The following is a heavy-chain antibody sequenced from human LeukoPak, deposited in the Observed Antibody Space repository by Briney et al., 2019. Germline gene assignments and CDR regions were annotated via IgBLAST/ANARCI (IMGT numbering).Heavy chain of an antibody. CDR2: IRYDGSNK. J-gene: IGHJ5*02. CDR1: GFTFSSYG. D-gene: IGHD3-16*02. CDR3: AKGDTYYDYVWGSYRFGP. Sequence: SGGSLRLSCAASGFTFSSYGMHWVRQAPGKGLEWVAFIRYDGSNKYYADSVKGRFTISRDNSKNTLYLQMNSLRAEDTAVYYCAKGDTYYDYVWGSYRFGPWGQGTLVTVSS. V-gene: IGHV3-30*02.